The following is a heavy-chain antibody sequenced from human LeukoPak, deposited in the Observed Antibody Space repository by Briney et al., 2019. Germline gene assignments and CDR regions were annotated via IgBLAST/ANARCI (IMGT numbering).Heavy chain of an antibody. CDR1: GGTFSSYA. J-gene: IGHJ3*02. V-gene: IGHV1-69*13. CDR3: ANVVGATSVPGDAFDI. CDR2: IIPIFGTA. D-gene: IGHD1-26*01. Sequence: GASVKVSCKASGGTFSSYAISWVRQAPGQGLEWMGGIIPIFGTANYAQKFQGRVTITADESTSTAYMELSSLRSEDTAVYYCANVVGATSVPGDAFDIWGQGTMVTVSS.